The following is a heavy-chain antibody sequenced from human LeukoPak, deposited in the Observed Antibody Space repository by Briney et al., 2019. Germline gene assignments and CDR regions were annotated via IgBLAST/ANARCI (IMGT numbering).Heavy chain of an antibody. J-gene: IGHJ5*02. D-gene: IGHD3-9*01. Sequence: SETLSLTCTVSGGSISSGDYYWSWIRQPPGKGLEWLGYIYHSGSTSYNPSLKSRLTLSADTSKNQFSLKLSSVTAADTAVYYCARTYYDILTGSGNWFDPWDQGTLVTVSS. V-gene: IGHV4-30-4*01. CDR1: GGSISSGDYY. CDR3: ARTYYDILTGSGNWFDP. CDR2: IYHSGST.